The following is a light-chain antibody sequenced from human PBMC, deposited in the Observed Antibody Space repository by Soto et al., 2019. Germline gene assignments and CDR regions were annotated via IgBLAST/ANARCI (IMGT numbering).Light chain of an antibody. CDR2: DAS. CDR1: QSVHHY. J-gene: IGKJ2*01. CDR3: QHRSDWPPYT. Sequence: EIVLTQSPATLSFSPGERATLSCRASQSVHHYLPRYQQKPGQAPRLLLSDASNRATGIPARFSGSGSGTDFTLTISSLEPEDVAVYYCQHRSDWPPYTFVQGTKLEIK. V-gene: IGKV3-11*01.